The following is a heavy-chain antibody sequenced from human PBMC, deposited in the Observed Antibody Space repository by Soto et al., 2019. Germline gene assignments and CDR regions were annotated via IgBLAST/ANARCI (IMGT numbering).Heavy chain of an antibody. CDR2: IIPIFGTA. V-gene: IGHV1-69*13. CDR1: GGTFSSYA. CDR3: ARAEYGDYQSFDY. D-gene: IGHD4-17*01. J-gene: IGHJ4*02. Sequence: SVKVSCKASGGTFSSYAISWVLQAPGEGLEWMGGIIPIFGTANYAQKFQGRVTITADESTSTAYMELSSLRSEDTAVYYCARAEYGDYQSFDYWGQGTLGTVSS.